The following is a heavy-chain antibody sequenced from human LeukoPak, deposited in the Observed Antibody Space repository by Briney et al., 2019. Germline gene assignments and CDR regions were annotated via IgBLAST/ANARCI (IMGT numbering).Heavy chain of an antibody. Sequence: QPGGSLRLSCAASGFTFSFYSMNWVRQAPGKGLEWIAYISSGGDTIYHADSVKGRFTISRDNAKNSLYLQMNSLRAEDTALYYCAKDDYNGSVDYWGQGTLVTVSS. CDR1: GFTFSFYS. J-gene: IGHJ4*02. CDR2: ISSGGDTI. V-gene: IGHV3-48*01. CDR3: AKDDYNGSVDY. D-gene: IGHD4-11*01.